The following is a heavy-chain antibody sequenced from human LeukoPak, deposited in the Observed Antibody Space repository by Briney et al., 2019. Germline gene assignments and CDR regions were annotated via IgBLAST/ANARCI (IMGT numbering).Heavy chain of an antibody. CDR2: IIVILGVT. V-gene: IGHV1-69*04. J-gene: IGHJ6*02. CDR1: GGPFNSYA. Sequence: SVKVSCKAPGGPFNSYAINWVRQAPGQGLEWMGRIIVILGVTNYAQRFQGRVTISADKSTTTAYMELSSLASEDTAVYYCARYIHPQGLVGYAMDVWGQGTTVIVSS. D-gene: IGHD2-15*01. CDR3: ARYIHPQGLVGYAMDV.